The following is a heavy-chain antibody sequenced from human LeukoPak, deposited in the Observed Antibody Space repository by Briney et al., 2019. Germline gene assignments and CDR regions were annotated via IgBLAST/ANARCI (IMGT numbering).Heavy chain of an antibody. J-gene: IGHJ1*01. CDR3: ARANRKLNYYDSSGRAEYFQH. Sequence: GASVKVSCKASGYTFTGYYMHWVRQAPGQGLEWMGWINPNSGGTNYAQKFQGRVTMTRDTSISTAYMELSRLRSDDTAVYYCARANRKLNYYDSSGRAEYFQHWGQGTLVTVSS. CDR2: INPNSGGT. D-gene: IGHD3-22*01. V-gene: IGHV1-2*02. CDR1: GYTFTGYY.